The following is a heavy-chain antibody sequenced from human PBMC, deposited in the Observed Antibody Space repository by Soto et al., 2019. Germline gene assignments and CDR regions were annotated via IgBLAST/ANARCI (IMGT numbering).Heavy chain of an antibody. Sequence: SQTLSLTCTVSAGSISSYYWSWIRQPAGKGLEWIGRIYSNGNTTYNPSLKSRVTMPVDRSTNQLTLNLRSVTAADTAVYHWGREVEVDGLSWGLDPWGQGTPVTVAS. J-gene: IGHJ5*02. D-gene: IGHD6-19*01. CDR3: GREVEVDGLSWGLDP. CDR2: IYSNGNT. V-gene: IGHV4-4*07. CDR1: AGSISSYY.